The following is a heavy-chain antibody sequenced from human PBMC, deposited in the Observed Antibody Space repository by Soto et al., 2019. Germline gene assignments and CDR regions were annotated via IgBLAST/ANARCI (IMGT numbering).Heavy chain of an antibody. CDR3: ARHDGIVDTAMVSYYYYGMDV. Sequence: GESLNISCKGSGYSFTSYWISWARQMPGKGLEWMGRIDPSDSYTNYSPSFQGHVTISADKSISTAYLQWSSLKASDTAMYYCARHDGIVDTAMVSYYYYGMDVWGQGTTVTVSS. V-gene: IGHV5-10-1*01. D-gene: IGHD5-18*01. CDR2: IDPSDSYT. J-gene: IGHJ6*02. CDR1: GYSFTSYW.